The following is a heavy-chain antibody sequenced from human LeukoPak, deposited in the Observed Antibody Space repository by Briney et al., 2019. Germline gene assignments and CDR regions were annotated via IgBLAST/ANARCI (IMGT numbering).Heavy chain of an antibody. D-gene: IGHD3-22*01. J-gene: IGHJ4*02. CDR2: INYSGGT. CDR1: GGSFSGYY. Sequence: PSETLSLTCAVYGGSFSGYYWTWIRQPPGKGPEWIGEINYSGGTNYNPSLKSRVTISVDTSRNQFSLKVSSVTAAGTAVYYCARGPSERYYESSGYYYFDYWGQGTLVTVSS. CDR3: ARGPSERYYESSGYYYFDY. V-gene: IGHV4-34*01.